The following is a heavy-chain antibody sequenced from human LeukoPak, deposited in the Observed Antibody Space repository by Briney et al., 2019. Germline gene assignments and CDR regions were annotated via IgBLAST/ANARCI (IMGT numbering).Heavy chain of an antibody. CDR3: AREVPAASNWFDP. CDR2: INHSGST. D-gene: IGHD2-2*01. V-gene: IGHV4-34*01. Sequence: PSETLSLTCAVYGGSFSGYYWSWIRQPPGKGLEWIGEINHSGSTNYNPSLKSRVTISVDTSKNQFSLKPSSVTAADTAVYYCAREVPAASNWFDPWGQGTLVTVSS. J-gene: IGHJ5*02. CDR1: GGSFSGYY.